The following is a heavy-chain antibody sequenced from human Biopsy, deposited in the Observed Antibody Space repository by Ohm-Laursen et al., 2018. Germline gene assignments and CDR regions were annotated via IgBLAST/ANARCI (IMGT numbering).Heavy chain of an antibody. V-gene: IGHV4-61*01. CDR3: ARGMRTTGWPYFDY. CDR2: IYSGGNT. Sequence: TLSLTCTLSGYSIIPSGPENWSWIRQPPGQGLQCIGFIYSGGNTNYNPSLRSRVTMSVDTSKNQFSLRLNSVTAADTAVYYCARGMRTTGWPYFDYWGQGILVTVSS. D-gene: IGHD2/OR15-2a*01. CDR1: GYSIIPSGPEN. J-gene: IGHJ4*02.